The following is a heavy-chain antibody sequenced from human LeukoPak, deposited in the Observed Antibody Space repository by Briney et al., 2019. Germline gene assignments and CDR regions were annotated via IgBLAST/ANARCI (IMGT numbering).Heavy chain of an antibody. Sequence: TSETLSLTCAVSGYSISSGYYWSWIRQPPGKGLEWIGYIYYSGSTNYNPSLKSRVTISVDTSKNQFSLKLRSVTAADTAVYYCANGGYCSSTSCYPNWFDPWGQGTLVTVSS. CDR2: IYYSGST. V-gene: IGHV4-61*01. D-gene: IGHD2-2*01. J-gene: IGHJ5*02. CDR1: GYSISSGYY. CDR3: ANGGYCSSTSCYPNWFDP.